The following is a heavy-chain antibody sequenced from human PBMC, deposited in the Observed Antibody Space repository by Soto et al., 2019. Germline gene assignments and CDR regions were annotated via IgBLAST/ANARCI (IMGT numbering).Heavy chain of an antibody. J-gene: IGHJ4*02. CDR1: GFTFSSYA. V-gene: IGHV3-23*01. Sequence: PGGSLRLSCAASGFTFSSYAMSWVRQAPGKGLEWVSSISSSSSYIYYADSVKGRFTISRDNSKNTLYLQMNSLRVEDTAIYYCAKAWGIDYWGQGTLVTVSS. D-gene: IGHD7-27*01. CDR2: ISSSSSYI. CDR3: AKAWGIDY.